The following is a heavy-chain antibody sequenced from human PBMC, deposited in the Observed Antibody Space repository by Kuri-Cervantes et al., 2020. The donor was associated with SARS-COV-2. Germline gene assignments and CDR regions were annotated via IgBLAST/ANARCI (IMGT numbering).Heavy chain of an antibody. V-gene: IGHV1-69*10. CDR1: GGTFSSYA. CDR2: IIPILGIA. J-gene: IGHJ4*02. Sequence: SVKVSCKASGGTFSSYAISWVRQAPGQGLDWMGGIIPILGIANYAQKFQGSVTITADKSTSTAYMELSSLRSEDTAVYYCARDNTYDFWSGYPVGYFDYWGQGTLVTVSS. CDR3: ARDNTYDFWSGYPVGYFDY. D-gene: IGHD3-3*01.